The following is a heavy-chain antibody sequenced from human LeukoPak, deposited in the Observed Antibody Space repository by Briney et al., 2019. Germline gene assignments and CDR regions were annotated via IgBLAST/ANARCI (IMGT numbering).Heavy chain of an antibody. D-gene: IGHD5-18*01. Sequence: GGSLRLSCAASGFTFSDYYMSWIRQAPGKGLEWVSYISSSGSTIYYADSVKGRFTISRDNAKNSLYLQMKSLRAEDTAVYYCARGDVDAAMVIDYYGMDVWGQGTTVTVSS. V-gene: IGHV3-11*01. CDR1: GFTFSDYY. J-gene: IGHJ6*02. CDR3: ARGDVDAAMVIDYYGMDV. CDR2: ISSSGSTI.